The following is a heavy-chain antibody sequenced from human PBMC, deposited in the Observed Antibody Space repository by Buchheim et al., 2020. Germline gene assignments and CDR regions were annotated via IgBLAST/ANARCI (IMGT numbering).Heavy chain of an antibody. CDR3: ARDSPWYQLEGYYGMDV. Sequence: EVQLVESGGGLVKPGGSLRLSCAASGFTFSDAWMSWVRQAPGKGLEWVANIKQDGSEKYYVDSVKDRFTISRDNAKNSLYLQMNSLRAEDTAVYYCARDSPWYQLEGYYGMDVWGQGTT. CDR2: IKQDGSEK. D-gene: IGHD2-2*01. CDR1: GFTFSDAW. V-gene: IGHV3-7*01. J-gene: IGHJ6*02.